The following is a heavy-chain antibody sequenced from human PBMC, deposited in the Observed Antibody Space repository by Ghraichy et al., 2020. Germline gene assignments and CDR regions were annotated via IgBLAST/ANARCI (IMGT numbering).Heavy chain of an antibody. CDR2: ISSSSSYI. Sequence: GGSLRLSCAASGFTFSSYSMNWVRQAPGKGLEWVSSISSSSSYIYYADSVKGRFTISRDNAKNSLYLQMNSLRAEDTAVYYCARPGVKVYAPIDYWGQGTLVTVSS. CDR1: GFTFSSYS. D-gene: IGHD2-8*01. CDR3: ARPGVKVYAPIDY. J-gene: IGHJ4*02. V-gene: IGHV3-21*01.